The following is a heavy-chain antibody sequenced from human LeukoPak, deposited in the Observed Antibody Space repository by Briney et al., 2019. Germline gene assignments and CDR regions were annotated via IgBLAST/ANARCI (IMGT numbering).Heavy chain of an antibody. Sequence: ASVKVSCKASGYTFTSYGISWVRQALGQGLEWMGWISPNNANTDYVQNLQGRVTMTTDTSTSTAYMELRSLRSDDTAVYYCARSRGYSYGYVDHWGQGTLVTVSS. D-gene: IGHD5-18*01. J-gene: IGHJ5*02. CDR1: GYTFTSYG. CDR2: ISPNNANT. CDR3: ARSRGYSYGYVDH. V-gene: IGHV1-18*01.